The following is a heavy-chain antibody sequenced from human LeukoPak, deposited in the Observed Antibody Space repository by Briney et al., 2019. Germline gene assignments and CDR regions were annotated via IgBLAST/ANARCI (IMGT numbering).Heavy chain of an antibody. CDR3: ARDRATTVTTWAEIDY. D-gene: IGHD4-17*01. CDR2: ISAYNGNT. J-gene: IGHJ4*02. V-gene: IGHV1-18*01. Sequence: GASVKVSCKASGYTFTSYGISWVRQAPGQGLEWMGWISAYNGNTNYAQKLQGRVTMTTDTSTSTAYTELRSLRTDDTAVYYCARDRATTVTTWAEIDYWGQGTLVTVSS. CDR1: GYTFTSYG.